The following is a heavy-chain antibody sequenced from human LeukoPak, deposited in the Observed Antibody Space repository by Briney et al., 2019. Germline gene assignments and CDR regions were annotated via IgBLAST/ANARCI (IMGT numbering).Heavy chain of an antibody. V-gene: IGHV1-2*02. CDR2: INPNSGGT. CDR3: ARSLGYCSSTSCSMTV. CDR1: GYTFTGYY. Sequence: GASVKVSCKASGYTFTGYYMHWVRQAPGQGLEWMGWINPNSGGTNYAQKFQGRVTMTRDTSISTAYMELSRLRSDDTAVYYCARSLGYCSSTSCSMTVWGQGTTVTVSS. J-gene: IGHJ6*02. D-gene: IGHD2-2*01.